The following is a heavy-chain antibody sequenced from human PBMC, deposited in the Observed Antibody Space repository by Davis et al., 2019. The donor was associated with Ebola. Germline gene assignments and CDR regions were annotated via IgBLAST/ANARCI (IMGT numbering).Heavy chain of an antibody. V-gene: IGHV3-9*01. D-gene: IGHD3-10*01. Sequence: SLKISCAASGFTFDDYAMHWVRQAPGKGLEWVSGISWNSGSIGYADSVKGRFTISRDNAKNSLYLQMNSLRAEDTALYYCARGSSITMVQGVIPSDYWGQGTLVTVSS. CDR2: ISWNSGSI. CDR3: ARGSSITMVQGVIPSDY. CDR1: GFTFDDYA. J-gene: IGHJ4*02.